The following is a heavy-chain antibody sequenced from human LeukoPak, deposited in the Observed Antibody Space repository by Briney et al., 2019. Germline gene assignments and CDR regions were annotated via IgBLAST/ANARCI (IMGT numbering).Heavy chain of an antibody. Sequence: PGGSLRLSCAASGFTFSNYGMSWVRQAPGKGLEWVSGISKSGGSTYYADSVKGRFTISRDNSKSTLYLQMNSLRAEDTAVYYCAKMRIAVAGTSRYYFDYWGQGTLVTVSS. CDR1: GFTFSNYG. J-gene: IGHJ4*02. CDR2: ISKSGGST. D-gene: IGHD6-19*01. V-gene: IGHV3-23*01. CDR3: AKMRIAVAGTSRYYFDY.